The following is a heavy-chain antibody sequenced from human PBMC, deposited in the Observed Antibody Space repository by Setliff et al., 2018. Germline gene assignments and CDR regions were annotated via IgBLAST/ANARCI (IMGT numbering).Heavy chain of an antibody. D-gene: IGHD6-19*01. V-gene: IGHV3-23*01. CDR2: ISGSGGST. CDR1: GFTFSSYA. Sequence: PGGSLRLSCAASGFTFSSYAMSWVRQAPGKGLEWVSVISGSGGSTYYADSVKCRFTISRDNSKNTLYLQMNSLRAEDTAVYYCAKGRRISYSSGWLNWFDLWGQGTLVTVSS. J-gene: IGHJ5*02. CDR3: AKGRRISYSSGWLNWFDL.